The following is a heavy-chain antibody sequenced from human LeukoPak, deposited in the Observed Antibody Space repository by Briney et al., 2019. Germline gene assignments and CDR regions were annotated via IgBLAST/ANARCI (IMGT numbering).Heavy chain of an antibody. V-gene: IGHV4-59*01. CDR3: ARAYSGYDLYYFDY. J-gene: IGHJ4*02. CDR1: GGSISSYY. Sequence: SETLSLTCTVSGGSISSYYWSWIRQPPGKGLERIGYIYYSGSTNYNPSLKSRVTISVDTSKNQFSLKLSSVTAADTAVYYCARAYSGYDLYYFDYWGQGTLVTVSS. CDR2: IYYSGST. D-gene: IGHD5-12*01.